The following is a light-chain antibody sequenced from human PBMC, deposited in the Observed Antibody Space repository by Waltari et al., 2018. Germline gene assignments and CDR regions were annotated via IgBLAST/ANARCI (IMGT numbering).Light chain of an antibody. CDR2: VVS. V-gene: IGLV2-14*01. Sequence: QSALTQPASVSGSPGQSITISCTGTSSDVGGYNYVSWYQQHPGKAPKLMIYVVSKRPSWVFNRFSGSKSGNTASLTISGLQAEDEADYYCSSYTSSSTRVFGGGTKLAVL. CDR3: SSYTSSSTRV. J-gene: IGLJ3*02. CDR1: SSDVGGYNY.